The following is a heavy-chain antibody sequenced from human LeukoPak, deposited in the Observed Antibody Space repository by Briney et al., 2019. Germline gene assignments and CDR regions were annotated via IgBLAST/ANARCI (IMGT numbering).Heavy chain of an antibody. V-gene: IGHV4-34*01. J-gene: IGHJ5*02. Sequence: SETLSLTCNVSGTSFTHYYWSWIRQTPEKGLEWIGQINHSGDTSYNPSLRSRVTFSVDSSKNQFSLKVTSVTAADTGVYYCARGPGTVGLSPWGQGTLVTVSS. CDR1: GTSFTHYY. D-gene: IGHD1/OR15-1a*01. CDR2: INHSGDT. CDR3: ARGPGTVGLSP.